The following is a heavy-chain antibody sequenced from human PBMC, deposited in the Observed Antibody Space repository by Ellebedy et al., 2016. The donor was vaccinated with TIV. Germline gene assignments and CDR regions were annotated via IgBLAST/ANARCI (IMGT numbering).Heavy chain of an antibody. D-gene: IGHD3-10*01. V-gene: IGHV4-34*01. CDR1: GGSFSGYY. J-gene: IGHJ5*02. Sequence: SETLSLXXAVYGGSFSGYYWSWIRQPPGKGLEWIGEINHSGSTNYNPSLKSRVTISVDTSKNQFSLKLSSVTAADTAVYYCAPGFGELSPTNWFDPWGQGTLVTVSS. CDR3: APGFGELSPTNWFDP. CDR2: INHSGST.